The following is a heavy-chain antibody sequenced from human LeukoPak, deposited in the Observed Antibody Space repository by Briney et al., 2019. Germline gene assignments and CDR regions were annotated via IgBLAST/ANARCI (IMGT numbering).Heavy chain of an antibody. D-gene: IGHD6-13*01. CDR1: GGTFSSYA. CDR3: ARGSGGSSWYDYYYYYMDV. CDR2: IIPIFGTA. J-gene: IGHJ6*03. V-gene: IGHV1-69*13. Sequence: SVKVSCKASGGTFSSYAISWVRQAPGQGLEWMGGIIPIFGTANYAQKFQGRVTITADESTSTAYMELSSLRSEDTAVYYCARGSGGSSWYDYYYYYMDVWGKGTTVTISS.